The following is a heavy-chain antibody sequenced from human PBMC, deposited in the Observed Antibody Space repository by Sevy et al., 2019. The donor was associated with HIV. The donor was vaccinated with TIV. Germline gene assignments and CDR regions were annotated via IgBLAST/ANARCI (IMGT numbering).Heavy chain of an antibody. CDR2: IYWDDDK. J-gene: IGHJ4*02. D-gene: IGHD6-19*01. CDR1: GFSLSTRGVR. Sequence: SGPTLVNPTQTLTLTCTFSGFSLSTRGVRVSWIRQPPGEALEWLALIYWDDDKRYSPSLQSRLTITKDTSKNQVFLTMTKMDPVDTATYFCAHSNNGGVSAGLRNYFYDYWGQGTLVTVSS. CDR3: AHSNNGGVSAGLRNYFYDY. V-gene: IGHV2-5*08.